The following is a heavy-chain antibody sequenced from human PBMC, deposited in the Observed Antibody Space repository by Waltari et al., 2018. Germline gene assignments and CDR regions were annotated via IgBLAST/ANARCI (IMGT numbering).Heavy chain of an antibody. J-gene: IGHJ4*02. Sequence: QAPWKGLACVSYIMLTGSTTYYADSVKGRFSISRDNAKNSLYLQMNSLRAEDTAVYYCARVGNDYGARDYWGQGTLVTVSS. CDR3: ARVGNDYGARDY. D-gene: IGHD3-16*01. CDR2: IMLTGSTT. V-gene: IGHV3-48*03.